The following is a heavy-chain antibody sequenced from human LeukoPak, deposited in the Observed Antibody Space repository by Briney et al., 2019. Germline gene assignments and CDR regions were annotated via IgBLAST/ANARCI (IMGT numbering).Heavy chain of an antibody. Sequence: PGGSLRLSCAASGFTFSSYEMNCVRQAPGNGLEWVANIKQDGSEKYYVDSVKGRFTISRDNAKNSLYLQMNSLRAEDTAVYYCASYYSYYHVMDVWGQGTTVTVSS. J-gene: IGHJ6*02. CDR1: GFTFSSYE. CDR3: ASYYSYYHVMDV. CDR2: IKQDGSEK. V-gene: IGHV3-7*01.